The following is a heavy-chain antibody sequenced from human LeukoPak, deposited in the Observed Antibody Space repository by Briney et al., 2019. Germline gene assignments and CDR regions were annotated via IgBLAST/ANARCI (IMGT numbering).Heavy chain of an antibody. CDR3: AKNRGHCVDGVCHNYYYMDV. CDR2: VSGSAGRT. V-gene: IGHV3-23*01. J-gene: IGHJ6*03. Sequence: GGSLRLSCAASGFTFSSYAMTWFRQAPGKGLEWVSTVSGSAGRTDYADSVKGRFTISRDNLKNTLYLQMNGLRAEDTAVYYCAKNRGHCVDGVCHNYYYMDVWGRGTTVTVSS. D-gene: IGHD2-8*02. CDR1: GFTFSSYA.